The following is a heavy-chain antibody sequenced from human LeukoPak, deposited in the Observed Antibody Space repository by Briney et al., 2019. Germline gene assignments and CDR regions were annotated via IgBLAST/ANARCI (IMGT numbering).Heavy chain of an antibody. CDR3: ARAYGDYASDY. J-gene: IGHJ4*02. CDR2: IYYSGST. Sequence: SETLSLTCTVSGGSISSYYWSWIRQPPGKGLEWIGYIYYSGSTYYNPSLKSRVTISVDTSKNQFSLKLSSVTAADTAVYYCARAYGDYASDYWGQGTLVTVSS. D-gene: IGHD4-17*01. CDR1: GGSISSYY. V-gene: IGHV4-59*08.